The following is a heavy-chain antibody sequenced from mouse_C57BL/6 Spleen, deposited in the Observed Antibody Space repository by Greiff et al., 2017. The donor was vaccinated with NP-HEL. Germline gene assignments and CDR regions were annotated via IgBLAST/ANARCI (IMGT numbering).Heavy chain of an antibody. J-gene: IGHJ3*01. CDR3: ARRSSGYGFAY. CDR2: IDPSDSYT. V-gene: IGHV1-69*01. Sequence: VQLQQPGAELVMPGASVKLSCKASGYTFTSYWMHWVKQRPGQGLEWIGEIDPSDSYTNYNQKFKGKSTLTVDKSSSTAYMQLSSLTSEDSAVYYCARRSSGYGFAYWGQGTLVTVSA. D-gene: IGHD3-2*02. CDR1: GYTFTSYW.